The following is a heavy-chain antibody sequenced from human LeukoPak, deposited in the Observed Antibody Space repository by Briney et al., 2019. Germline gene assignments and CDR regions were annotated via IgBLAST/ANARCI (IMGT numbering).Heavy chain of an antibody. V-gene: IGHV4-59*05. CDR2: IYYSGST. CDR1: GGSISSYY. CDR3: ARHDGGWELPDAFDI. Sequence: PSETLSLTCTVSGGSISSYYWSWIRQPPGKGLEWIGSIYYSGSTYYNPSLKSRVTISVDTSKNQFSLKLSSVTAADTAVYYCARHDGGWELPDAFDIWGQGTMVTVSS. J-gene: IGHJ3*02. D-gene: IGHD1-7*01.